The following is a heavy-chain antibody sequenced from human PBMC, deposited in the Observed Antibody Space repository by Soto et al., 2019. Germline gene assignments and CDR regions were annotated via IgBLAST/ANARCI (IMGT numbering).Heavy chain of an antibody. CDR2: VSKSDYT. CDR1: GFTFNNYG. V-gene: IGHV3-21*01. Sequence: GWSVRLSCVVSGFTFNNYGINWVRQAPGKGLEWVSTVSKSDYTYYSDSVKGRFTISRDNAKNSVSLQMNTLRAEDTAVYYCAREDSIIIPAVSDFWGQGTLLTVSS. D-gene: IGHD2-2*01. J-gene: IGHJ4*02. CDR3: AREDSIIIPAVSDF.